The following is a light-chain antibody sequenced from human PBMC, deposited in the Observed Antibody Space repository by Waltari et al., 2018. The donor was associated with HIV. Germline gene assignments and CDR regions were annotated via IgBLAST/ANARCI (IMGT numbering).Light chain of an antibody. CDR3: QQYYSNPLT. CDR1: QSVLYSSNNKNY. J-gene: IGKJ4*01. Sequence: DILMTQSPDSLAVSLGERATINCKSSQSVLYSSNNKNYLAWYQQKPGQPPKLLIYWASNRESGVPDRFSGSGSGTDFTLTITSLQAEDVAVYYCQQYYSNPLTFGGGTKVEIK. CDR2: WAS. V-gene: IGKV4-1*01.